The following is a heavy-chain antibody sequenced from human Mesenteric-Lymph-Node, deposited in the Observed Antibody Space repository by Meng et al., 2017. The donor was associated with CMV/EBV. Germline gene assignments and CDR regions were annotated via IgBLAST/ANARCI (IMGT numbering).Heavy chain of an antibody. V-gene: IGHV1-69*05. CDR1: GGTFSSYA. Sequence: SVKVSCKASGGTFSSYALSWVRQAPGQGLEWMGGIIPIFGTANYAQKFQGRITITTDESTSTAYMELRSLRSEDTAVYYCAKWAGLDYFHGMDVWGQGTTVTVSS. D-gene: IGHD2-8*01. J-gene: IGHJ6*02. CDR2: IIPIFGTA. CDR3: AKWAGLDYFHGMDV.